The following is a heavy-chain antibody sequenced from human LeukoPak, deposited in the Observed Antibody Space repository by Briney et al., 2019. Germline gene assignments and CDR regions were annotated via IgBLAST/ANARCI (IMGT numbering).Heavy chain of an antibody. CDR3: ARFIVGATTHFDY. CDR2: MNPNSGNT. CDR1: GYTFTSYD. Sequence: ASVKVSCEASGYTFTSYDINWVRQATGQGLEWMGWMNPNSGNTGYAQKFQGRVTMTRNTSISTAYMELSSLRSEDTAVYYCARFIVGATTHFDYWGQGTLVTVSS. J-gene: IGHJ4*02. D-gene: IGHD1-26*01. V-gene: IGHV1-8*01.